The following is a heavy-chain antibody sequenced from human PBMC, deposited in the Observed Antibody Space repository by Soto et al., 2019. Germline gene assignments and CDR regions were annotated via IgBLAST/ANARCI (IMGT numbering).Heavy chain of an antibody. J-gene: IGHJ5*02. CDR1: GFTFSSYA. CDR2: ISYDGSNK. V-gene: IGHV3-30-3*01. CDR3: ARDYPPYCSSTSCYIGWFDP. Sequence: GGSLRLSCAASGFTFSSYAMHWVRQAPGKGLAWVAVISYDGSNKYYADSVKGRFTISRDNSKNTLYLQMNSLRAEDTAVYYCARDYPPYCSSTSCYIGWFDPWGQGTLVTVSS. D-gene: IGHD2-2*02.